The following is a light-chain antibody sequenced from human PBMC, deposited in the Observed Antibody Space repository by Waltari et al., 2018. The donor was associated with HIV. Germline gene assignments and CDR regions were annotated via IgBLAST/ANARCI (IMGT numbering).Light chain of an antibody. CDR3: QAWDSSVV. CDR2: QDR. CDR1: KLGDKY. V-gene: IGLV3-1*01. J-gene: IGLJ2*01. Sequence: SYELTQPPSVSVSPGQTASITCSGDKLGDKYACWYQQKPGQSPVLVIYQDRKRPSGSPERFSGANSGNTATLTISGTQAMDEADYYCQAWDSSVVFGGGTKLTVL.